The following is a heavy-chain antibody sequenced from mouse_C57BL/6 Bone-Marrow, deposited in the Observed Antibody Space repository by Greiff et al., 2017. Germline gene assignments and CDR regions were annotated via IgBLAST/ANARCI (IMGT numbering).Heavy chain of an antibody. D-gene: IGHD2-13*01. CDR1: GYTFTSYW. CDR3: ARGGDYDYCAMDF. V-gene: IGHV1-55*01. Sequence: VQLQQPGPDLVKPGASVKMSCKASGYTFTSYWITWVKQRPGQGLEWIGDIYPGSGSTNYNEKFKSKATLTVDSSSSTAYMQLSSLTSEDAAVYYCARGGDYDYCAMDFWGQGTSVTVSS. CDR2: IYPGSGST. J-gene: IGHJ4*01.